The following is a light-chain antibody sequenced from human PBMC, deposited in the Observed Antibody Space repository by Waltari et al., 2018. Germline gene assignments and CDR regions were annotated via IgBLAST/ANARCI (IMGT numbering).Light chain of an antibody. V-gene: IGLV3-25*03. Sequence: SYELTQPPSVSVSPGQTARITCSGDALPKQYAYWYQQKPGQAPVLVIYKDRERRSGIHERFSGSSSGTTVTLTISGGQAEDEADYYWQSADSIPTQEVFGGGTKLTVL. CDR2: KDR. J-gene: IGLJ3*02. CDR3: QSADSIPTQEV. CDR1: ALPKQY.